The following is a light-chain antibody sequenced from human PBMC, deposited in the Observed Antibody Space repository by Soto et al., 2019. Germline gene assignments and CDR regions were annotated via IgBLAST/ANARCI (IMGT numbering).Light chain of an antibody. CDR2: AAS. CDR1: QSITNY. J-gene: IGKJ4*01. Sequence: DIQMTQSPSSLSASVGDRVTITCRASQSITNYLNWYQQKPGRAPNLLIYAASSLQSGVPSRFSGSGSGTDFTLTISSLKPEDFATYYCQQSYSTPLTFGGGTKVEIK. V-gene: IGKV1-39*01. CDR3: QQSYSTPLT.